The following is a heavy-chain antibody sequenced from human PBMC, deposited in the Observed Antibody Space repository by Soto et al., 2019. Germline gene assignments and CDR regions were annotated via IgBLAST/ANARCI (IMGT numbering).Heavy chain of an antibody. D-gene: IGHD2-8*01. J-gene: IGHJ5*01. CDR2: TYYRSKWDN. Sequence: QVQLQQSGPGLVKPSQTLSLTWDISGDSVSTNSATWNWIRQSPLRGLEWLGRTYYRSKWDNDSDVSAKSRIPISPATSNNQLSLQLNSVTPDDTAVYYCVRLIGNSWLDSWGEGTLVTVSS. CDR3: VRLIGNSWLDS. CDR1: GDSVSTNSAT. V-gene: IGHV6-1*01.